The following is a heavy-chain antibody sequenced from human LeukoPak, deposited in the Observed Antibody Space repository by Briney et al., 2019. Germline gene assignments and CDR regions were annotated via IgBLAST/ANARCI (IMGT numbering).Heavy chain of an antibody. CDR1: GDSIRSTSYY. V-gene: IGHV4-39*07. CDR3: ASGAYSFYYMDV. D-gene: IGHD5-18*01. Sequence: SETLSLTCTVSGDSIRSTSYYWGWIRQPPGKGLEWIGSIYYSGNTYYNPSLMSRVTISVDTSKNQFSLKLSSVTAADTAVYYCASGAYSFYYMDVWGKGTTVTVSS. CDR2: IYYSGNT. J-gene: IGHJ6*03.